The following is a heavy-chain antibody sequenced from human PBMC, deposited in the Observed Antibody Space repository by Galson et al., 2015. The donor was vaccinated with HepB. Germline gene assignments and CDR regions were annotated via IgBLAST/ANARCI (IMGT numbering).Heavy chain of an antibody. CDR2: VIPIFGAT. J-gene: IGHJ6*03. Sequence: SVKVSCKVSGGTFNSYAISWVRLAPGQRLEWMGGVIPIFGATDYEQKFQGRVTITADDSTGTVYMQLSSLRSEDTAVYYCATDPGRRYYYYNMDVWGKGTTVTVSS. V-gene: IGHV1-69*13. CDR3: ATDPGRRYYYYNMDV. CDR1: GGTFNSYA.